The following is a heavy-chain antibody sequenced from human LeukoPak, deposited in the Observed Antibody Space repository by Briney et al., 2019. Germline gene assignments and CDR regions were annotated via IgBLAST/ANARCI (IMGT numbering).Heavy chain of an antibody. CDR3: AKALVWELLSYFDY. Sequence: GGSLRLSCAASGFTFDDYAMHWVRQAPGKGLEWVSGISWNSGSIGYADSVKGRFTTSRDNAKNSLYLQMNSLRAEDTALYYCAKALVWELLSYFDYWGQGTLVTVSS. CDR2: ISWNSGSI. V-gene: IGHV3-9*01. J-gene: IGHJ4*02. CDR1: GFTFDDYA. D-gene: IGHD1-26*01.